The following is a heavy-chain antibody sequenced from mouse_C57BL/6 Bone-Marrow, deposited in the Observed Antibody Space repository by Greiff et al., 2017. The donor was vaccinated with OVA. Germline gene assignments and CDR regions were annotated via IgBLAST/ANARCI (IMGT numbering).Heavy chain of an antibody. V-gene: IGHV1-69*01. D-gene: IGHD4-1*01. CDR1: GYTFTSYW. Sequence: QVQLQQPGAELVMPGASVKLSCKASGYTFTSYWMHWVKQRPGQGLEWIGEIDPSASYTNYNQKFKGKSTLTVDKSSSTAYMQLSSLTSEDSAVYYCARRGLGRGFAYWGQGTLVTVSA. J-gene: IGHJ3*01. CDR2: IDPSASYT. CDR3: ARRGLGRGFAY.